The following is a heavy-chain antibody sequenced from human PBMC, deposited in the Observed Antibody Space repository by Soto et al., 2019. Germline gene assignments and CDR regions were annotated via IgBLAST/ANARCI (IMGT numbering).Heavy chain of an antibody. Sequence: PGGSLRLSCAASGFTFDDYTMHWVRQRPGKGLEWVSLVSWDSSNRIYADSVKGRFTISRDNINNSLFLQMNSLRAEDTAVYFCVKGASGAGFVFDLWGRRTTVTVSS. V-gene: IGHV3-43*01. CDR3: VKGASGAGFVFDL. D-gene: IGHD3-16*01. CDR2: VSWDSSNR. CDR1: GFTFDDYT. J-gene: IGHJ3*01.